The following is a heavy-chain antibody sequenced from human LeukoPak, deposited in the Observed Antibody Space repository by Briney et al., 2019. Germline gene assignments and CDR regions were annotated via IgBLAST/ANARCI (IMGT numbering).Heavy chain of an antibody. V-gene: IGHV3-23*01. CDR3: AREVGATIDSDY. CDR1: GFPFGSFA. Sequence: PGGSLRLSCAASGFPFGSFAMSWVRQAPGKGLEWVSSISASGGSTWYADSVKGRCTISRDNSKSTLYLQMNSLRAEDTAVYHCAREVGATIDSDYWGQGILVTVSS. J-gene: IGHJ4*02. CDR2: ISASGGST. D-gene: IGHD1-26*01.